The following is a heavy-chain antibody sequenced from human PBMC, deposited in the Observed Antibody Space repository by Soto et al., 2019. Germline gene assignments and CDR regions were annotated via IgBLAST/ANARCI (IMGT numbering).Heavy chain of an antibody. CDR3: AYGSSSAWIDY. J-gene: IGHJ4*02. D-gene: IGHD6-25*01. CDR2: AYFSGGNT. Sequence: PSETLSLTCSVSGDSMRGYHFYWGWIRQAPGKGLEWIGSAYFSGGNTYYSPSLKSRVSISVDTSKNEFSLRLTSLTAADTAVYFCAYGSSSAWIDYWGQGTLVTVSS. V-gene: IGHV4-39*01. CDR1: GDSMRGYHFY.